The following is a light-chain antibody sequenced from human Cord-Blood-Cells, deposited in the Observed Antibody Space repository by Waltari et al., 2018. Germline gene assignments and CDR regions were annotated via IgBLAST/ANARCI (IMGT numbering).Light chain of an antibody. CDR3: CSYAGSYTWV. CDR1: SSDVGGDNY. J-gene: IGLJ3*02. CDR2: EFS. V-gene: IGLV2-11*01. Sequence: QSALTQPRSVSGSPGPSVTISCTGTSSDVGGDNYVTLYQQHPGKAPKRLVYEFSKRTSGVPDRFSGSKSGNTVSLTLSELQAEDEADYYCCSYAGSYTWVFGGGTKLTVL.